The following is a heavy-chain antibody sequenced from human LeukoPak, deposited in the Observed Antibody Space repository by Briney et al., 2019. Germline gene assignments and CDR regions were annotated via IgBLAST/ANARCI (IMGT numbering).Heavy chain of an antibody. D-gene: IGHD6-13*01. CDR2: IYHSGTT. CDR3: ARGRQQLVY. J-gene: IGHJ4*02. CDR1: GYSISNIYY. V-gene: IGHV4-38-2*02. Sequence: SETLSLTCTVSGYSISNIYYWDWIRQPPGKGLEWIGSIYHSGTTYYNPSLKSRVIISLDTSKNQFSLKLSSVTAADTAVYYCARGRQQLVYWGQGTLVTVSS.